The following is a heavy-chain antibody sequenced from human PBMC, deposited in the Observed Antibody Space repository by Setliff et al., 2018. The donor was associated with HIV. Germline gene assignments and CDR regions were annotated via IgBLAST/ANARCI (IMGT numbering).Heavy chain of an antibody. CDR2: INSDGSIT. Sequence: HPGGSLRLSCGASGFSFGNHWMYWVRQAPGKGLVWVSRINSDGSITDYADSVKGRFTISRDNAKNTLYMQMNSLRAGDTAVYYCARPYTVWVYGMDVWGQGTTVTVSS. CDR3: ARPYTVWVYGMDV. D-gene: IGHD2-8*01. J-gene: IGHJ6*02. CDR1: GFSFGNHW. V-gene: IGHV3-74*01.